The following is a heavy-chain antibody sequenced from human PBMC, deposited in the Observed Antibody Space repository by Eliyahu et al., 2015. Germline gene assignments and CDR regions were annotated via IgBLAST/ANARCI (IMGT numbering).Heavy chain of an antibody. CDR1: GFTFSSYE. J-gene: IGHJ4*02. CDR3: ARERGYYFDY. V-gene: IGHV3-48*03. Sequence: EVQLVESGGGLVQPGGSLRLSCAASGFTFSSYEMNWVRQVPGKGLGWISYITSGGRDMDYADSVRGRFTISRDNAENSLYLQMNNLRAEDTALYYCARERGYYFDYWGQGILVTVSS. CDR2: ITSGGRDM. D-gene: IGHD2-15*01.